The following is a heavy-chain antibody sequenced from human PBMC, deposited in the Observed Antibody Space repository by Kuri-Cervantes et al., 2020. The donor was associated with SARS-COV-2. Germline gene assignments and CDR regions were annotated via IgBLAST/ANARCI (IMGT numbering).Heavy chain of an antibody. CDR1: GFTFSSYS. D-gene: IGHD3-10*01. CDR2: ISSRSIYI. J-gene: IGHJ4*02. V-gene: IGHV3-21*01. Sequence: GGSLRLSCAASGFTFSSYSMNWVRQAPVKGLEWVSSISSRSIYIKYADSVKGRFTISRDDAKKSLYLQMNSLRAEDTAMYFCARDYGSGSRFDFWGQGSLVTVSS. CDR3: ARDYGSGSRFDF.